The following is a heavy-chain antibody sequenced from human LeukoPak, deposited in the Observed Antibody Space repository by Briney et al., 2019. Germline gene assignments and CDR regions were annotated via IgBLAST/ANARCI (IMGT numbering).Heavy chain of an antibody. CDR3: ARDGNWYYFDY. D-gene: IGHD1-1*01. V-gene: IGHV4-59*01. CDR2: IHYSGST. J-gene: IGHJ4*02. CDR1: GGSITTYY. Sequence: SETLSLTCTVSGGSITTYYWSWIRQPPGKGLEWIGYIHYSGSTNYNPSLKSRVTTSVDTSKNQFSLNLSSVTAADTAVYYCARDGNWYYFDYWGQGTLVTVSS.